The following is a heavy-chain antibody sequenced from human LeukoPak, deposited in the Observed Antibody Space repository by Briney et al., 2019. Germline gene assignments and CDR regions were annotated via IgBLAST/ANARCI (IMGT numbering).Heavy chain of an antibody. J-gene: IGHJ4*02. D-gene: IGHD3-9*01. CDR1: GFTFSDFA. Sequence: GGSLRLSCAASGFTFSDFAMNWVRQAPGKGLEWISYISGRSSIIHYADSVKGRFTISRDNSKNTLYLQMNSLRAGDTAVYYCAKDPYYDILTGATAIDYWGQGTLVTVSS. CDR2: ISGRSSII. CDR3: AKDPYYDILTGATAIDY. V-gene: IGHV3-48*01.